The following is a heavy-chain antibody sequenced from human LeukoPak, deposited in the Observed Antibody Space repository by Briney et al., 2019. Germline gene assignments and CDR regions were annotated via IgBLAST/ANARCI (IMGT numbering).Heavy chain of an antibody. CDR1: GGSISSSY. Sequence: SETLSLTCTVSGGSISSSYWSWIRQPPGKGLEWIGYIYHDGRTNYNPSLKRRVTISVDTSKNQFSLKLSSVTAADTAVYYCARDRYYYDSSGYYPSYYYYYMDVWGKGTTVTVSS. CDR2: IYHDGRT. J-gene: IGHJ6*03. V-gene: IGHV4-59*01. CDR3: ARDRYYYDSSGYYPSYYYYYMDV. D-gene: IGHD3-22*01.